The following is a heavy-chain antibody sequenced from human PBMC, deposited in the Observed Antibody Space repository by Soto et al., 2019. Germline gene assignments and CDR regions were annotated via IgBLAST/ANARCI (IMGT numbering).Heavy chain of an antibody. D-gene: IGHD3-22*01. CDR2: ISYDGSNK. V-gene: IGHV3-30-3*01. Sequence: QVQLVESGGGVGQPGRSLRLSCAASGFTFSSYAMHWVREAPGKGLEWVAVISYDGSNKYYADSVKGRFTISRDNSKNTLYLQMNSLRAEDTAVYYCARDPSRYDNSGYYFQHWGQGTLVTVSS. J-gene: IGHJ1*01. CDR1: GFTFSSYA. CDR3: ARDPSRYDNSGYYFQH.